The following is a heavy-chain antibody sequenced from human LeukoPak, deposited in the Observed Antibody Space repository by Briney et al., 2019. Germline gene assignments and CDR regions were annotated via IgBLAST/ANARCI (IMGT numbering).Heavy chain of an antibody. V-gene: IGHV4-34*01. CDR3: ARGYCSGGSCYSWFDP. Sequence: SETLSLTCAVYGGSFSGYYWSWIRQPPGKGLEWIGEINHSESTNYNPSLKSRVTISVDTSKNQFSLKLSSVTAADTAVYYCARGYCSGGSCYSWFDPWGQGTLVTVSS. J-gene: IGHJ5*02. CDR1: GGSFSGYY. D-gene: IGHD2-15*01. CDR2: INHSEST.